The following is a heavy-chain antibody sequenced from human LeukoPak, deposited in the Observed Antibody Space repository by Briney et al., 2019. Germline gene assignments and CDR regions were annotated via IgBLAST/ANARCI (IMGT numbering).Heavy chain of an antibody. CDR2: ISSSSKTI. CDR3: ARDQGIFDY. CDR1: GFTFSSYS. V-gene: IGHV3-48*02. J-gene: IGHJ4*02. Sequence: PGGSLRLSCAASGFTFSSYSMNWVRQAPGKGLEWVSYISSSSKTIYYADSVKGRFTISRDNAKNSLYLQMNSVRDEDSAVYYCARDQGIFDYWGQGTLVTVSS.